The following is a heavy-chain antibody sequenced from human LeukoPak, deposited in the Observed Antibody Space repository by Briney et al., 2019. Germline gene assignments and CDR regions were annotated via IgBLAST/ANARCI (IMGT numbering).Heavy chain of an antibody. CDR2: INPNSGGT. Sequence: GASVNVSCKASGYTFTGYYMHWVRQAPGQGLEWMGWINPNSGGTNYAQKFQGRVTMTRDTSISTACMELSRLRSDDTAMYYCAKRGVRGYSYGINWFDPWGQGTLVTVSS. CDR1: GYTFTGYY. J-gene: IGHJ5*02. CDR3: AKRGVRGYSYGINWFDP. V-gene: IGHV1-2*02. D-gene: IGHD5-18*01.